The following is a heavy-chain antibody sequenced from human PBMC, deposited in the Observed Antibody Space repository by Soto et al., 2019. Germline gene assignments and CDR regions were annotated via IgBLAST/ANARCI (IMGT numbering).Heavy chain of an antibody. CDR2: IYHSGST. CDR3: ARGGVDYYDSSGYYFSPYYFDY. J-gene: IGHJ4*02. Sequence: PSETLSLTCAVSGGSISSGGYSRSWIRQPPGKGLEWIGYIYHSGSTYYNPSLKSRVTISVDRSKNQFSLKLSSVTAADTAVYYCARGGVDYYDSSGYYFSPYYFDYWGQGTLVTVSS. D-gene: IGHD3-22*01. CDR1: GGSISSGGYS. V-gene: IGHV4-30-2*01.